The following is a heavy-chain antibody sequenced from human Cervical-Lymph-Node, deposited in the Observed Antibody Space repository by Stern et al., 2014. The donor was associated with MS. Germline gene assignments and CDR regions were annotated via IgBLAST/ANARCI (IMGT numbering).Heavy chain of an antibody. CDR1: GGSISSYY. D-gene: IGHD4-17*01. V-gene: IGHV4-59*01. Sequence: QVQLQESGPGLVKPSETLSLTCTVSGGSISSYYWSWIRQPPGKGLEWIGYIYYSGNTNYNPSLKSRVTISVDTSKNQFSLKLSSVTAADTAVYYCARSWGTVTTNGYFDYWGQGTLVTVSS. J-gene: IGHJ4*02. CDR2: IYYSGNT. CDR3: ARSWGTVTTNGYFDY.